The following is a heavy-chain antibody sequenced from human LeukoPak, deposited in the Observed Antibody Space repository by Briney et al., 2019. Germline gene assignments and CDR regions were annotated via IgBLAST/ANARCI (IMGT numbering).Heavy chain of an antibody. Sequence: GGSLRLSCAASGFTVSSNYMGWVRQAPGKGLEWVSVIYSGGSTYYADSVKGRFTISRDNSKNTLYLQMNSLRAEDTAVYYCARDLRYGDYTGNYYYGMDVWGQGTTVTVSS. V-gene: IGHV3-66*01. CDR1: GFTVSSNY. CDR2: IYSGGST. J-gene: IGHJ6*02. CDR3: ARDLRYGDYTGNYYYGMDV. D-gene: IGHD4-17*01.